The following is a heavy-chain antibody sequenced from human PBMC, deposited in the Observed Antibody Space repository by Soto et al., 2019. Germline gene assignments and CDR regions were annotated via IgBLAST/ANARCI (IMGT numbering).Heavy chain of an antibody. CDR1: GFTFSSYD. D-gene: IGHD3-3*01. V-gene: IGHV3-13*01. J-gene: IGHJ4*02. CDR2: IGTAGDT. Sequence: SLRLSCAASGFTFSSYDMHWVRQATGKGLEWVSAIGTAGDTYYPGSVKGRFTISRENAKNSLYLQMNSLRAEDTAVYYCARMKRGFCSGYLADYSDYWGQGTRVTVSS. CDR3: ARMKRGFCSGYLADYSDY.